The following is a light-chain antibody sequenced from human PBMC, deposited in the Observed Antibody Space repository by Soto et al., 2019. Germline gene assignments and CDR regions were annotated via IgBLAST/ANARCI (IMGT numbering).Light chain of an antibody. Sequence: QSALTQPPSASGSPGQSVTISCTGTSSDVGGYNYVSWYQQRPGKAPQLMIYEVTKRPSGVPDRFSGSKSGNTASLTVSGLQAEDEADYYCVLYMRSGISVFGGGTKLTVL. CDR3: VLYMRSGISV. CDR2: EVT. V-gene: IGLV2-8*01. CDR1: SSDVGGYNY. J-gene: IGLJ2*01.